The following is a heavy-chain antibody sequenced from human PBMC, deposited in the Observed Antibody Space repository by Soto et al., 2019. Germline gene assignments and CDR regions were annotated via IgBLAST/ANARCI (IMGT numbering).Heavy chain of an antibody. V-gene: IGHV4-59*01. CDR2: IYYSGST. CDR1: GGSISSYY. J-gene: IGHJ6*02. D-gene: IGHD5-12*01. Sequence: SETLSLTCTVSGGSISSYYWSWIRQPPGKGLEWIGYIYYSGSTNYNPSLKSRVTISVDTSKNQFSLKLSSVAAADTAVYYCASRGVDIVATTRDYYYGMDVWGQGTTVTVSS. CDR3: ASRGVDIVATTRDYYYGMDV.